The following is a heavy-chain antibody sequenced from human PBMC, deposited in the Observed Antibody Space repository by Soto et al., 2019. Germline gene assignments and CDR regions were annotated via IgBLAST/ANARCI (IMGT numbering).Heavy chain of an antibody. V-gene: IGHV4-61*01. Sequence: SETLSLTCNVSGGSVSSVKYFWSWIRQPPGKGLEWIAYIYNNGNTNYNPSLKSRATISVDTSKNQCSLKLQSVTAADRAVYYCARGGGYDSFEYWGQGILVTVSS. J-gene: IGHJ4*02. CDR2: IYNNGNT. CDR3: ARGGGYDSFEY. CDR1: GGSVSSVKYF. D-gene: IGHD5-12*01.